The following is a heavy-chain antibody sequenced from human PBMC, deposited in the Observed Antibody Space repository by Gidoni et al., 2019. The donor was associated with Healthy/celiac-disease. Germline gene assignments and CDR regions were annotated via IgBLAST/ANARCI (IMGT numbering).Heavy chain of an antibody. CDR2: IYYSGST. CDR3: ARRGAGAFLWYFDL. V-gene: IGHV4-59*08. D-gene: IGHD6-19*01. Sequence: QVQPQDSGPGLVKPSESLSLTCTVSVCPRISYYWSWIRQPPGKGLEWIGYIYYSGSTNYNPSLKSRVTISVDTSKNQFSLKLSSVTAADTAVYYCARRGAGAFLWYFDLWGRGTLVTVSS. CDR1: VCPRISYY. J-gene: IGHJ2*01.